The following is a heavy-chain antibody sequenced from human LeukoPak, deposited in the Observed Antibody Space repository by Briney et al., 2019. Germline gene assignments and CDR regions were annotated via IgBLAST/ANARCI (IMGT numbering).Heavy chain of an antibody. V-gene: IGHV3-53*01. Sequence: GGSLRLSCAASGFTVSSNYMSWVRQAPGKGLEWVSVIYSGGSTYYADSVKGRFTVSRDNSQNSLYLQMNSLRAEDTAVYFYARRGVILSSFDYWGQGTLVSVSS. D-gene: IGHD3-10*01. J-gene: IGHJ4*02. CDR3: ARRGVILSSFDY. CDR2: IYSGGST. CDR1: GFTVSSNY.